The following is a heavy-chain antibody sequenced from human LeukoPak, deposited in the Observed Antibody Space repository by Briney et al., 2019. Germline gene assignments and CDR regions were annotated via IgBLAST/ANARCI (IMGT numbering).Heavy chain of an antibody. V-gene: IGHV4-30-4*01. CDR1: GGSISSGDYY. J-gene: IGHJ3*02. CDR3: AREFVVVVAATPAENAFDI. D-gene: IGHD2-15*01. Sequence: SETLSLTCTVSGGSISSGDYYWSWIRQPPGKGLEWIGYIYYSGSTYYNPSLKSRVTISVDTSKNQFSLTLSSVTAADTAVYYCAREFVVVVAATPAENAFDIWGQGTMVTVSS. CDR2: IYYSGST.